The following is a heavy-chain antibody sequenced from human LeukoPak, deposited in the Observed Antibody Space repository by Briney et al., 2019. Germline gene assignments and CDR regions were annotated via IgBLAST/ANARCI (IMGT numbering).Heavy chain of an antibody. CDR2: IYYSGSP. V-gene: IGHV4-39*07. D-gene: IGHD7-27*01. J-gene: IGHJ4*02. Sequence: PSETLSLTCTVSGGSISSSSYYWGWIRQPPGKGLEWIGSIYYSGSPNYNPSLKSRVTISVDTSKNHFSLNLTSVTAADTAVYFCARWGPYFDHWGQGSLVIVSS. CDR3: ARWGPYFDH. CDR1: GGSISSSSYY.